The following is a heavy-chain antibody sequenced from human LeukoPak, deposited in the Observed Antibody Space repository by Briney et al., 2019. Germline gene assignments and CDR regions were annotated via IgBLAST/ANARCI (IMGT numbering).Heavy chain of an antibody. D-gene: IGHD3-3*01. CDR3: ARGPSGPTIFGVVTPHYYYMDV. Sequence: SVKVSCKASGGTFSSYAISWVRQAPGQGLEWMGGIIPIFGTANYAQKFQGRVTITTDESTSTAYMELSSLRSEDTAVYYCARGPSGPTIFGVVTPHYYYMDVWGKGTTVTVSS. J-gene: IGHJ6*03. V-gene: IGHV1-69*05. CDR2: IIPIFGTA. CDR1: GGTFSSYA.